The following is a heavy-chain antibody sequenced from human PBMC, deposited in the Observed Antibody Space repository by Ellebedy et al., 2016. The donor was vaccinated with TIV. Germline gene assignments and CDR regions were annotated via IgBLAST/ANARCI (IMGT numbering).Heavy chain of an antibody. J-gene: IGHJ5*02. V-gene: IGHV1-69*13. Sequence: AASVKVSCKASGDTLGNSGISWVRQAPGKGLEWMGGIIPLLGPTKYAQKFLGRVTITADEVTTTAYMELSNLRSDDTAIYYCVKDRGGLRGVGASSSWFDTWGQGTLVTVSS. D-gene: IGHD1-26*01. CDR3: VKDRGGLRGVGASSSWFDT. CDR2: IIPLLGPT. CDR1: GDTLGNSG.